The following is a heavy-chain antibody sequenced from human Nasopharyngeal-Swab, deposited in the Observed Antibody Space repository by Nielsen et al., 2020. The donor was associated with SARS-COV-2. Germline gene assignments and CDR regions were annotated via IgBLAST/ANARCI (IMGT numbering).Heavy chain of an antibody. Sequence: ASVKVSCKASGGTFSSYAISWVRQAPGQGLEWMGWINAGNGNTKYSQKFQGRVTITRDTSASTAYMELSSLRSEDTAVYYCAREGGTMVVNEFGYWGQGTLVTVSS. D-gene: IGHD4-23*01. CDR2: INAGNGNT. V-gene: IGHV1-3*01. CDR3: AREGGTMVVNEFGY. J-gene: IGHJ4*02. CDR1: GGTFSSYA.